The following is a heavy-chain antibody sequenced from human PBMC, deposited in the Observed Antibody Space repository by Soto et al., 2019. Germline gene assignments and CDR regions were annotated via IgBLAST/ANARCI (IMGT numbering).Heavy chain of an antibody. V-gene: IGHV3-23*01. Sequence: GSLRLSCAASGFTFSSYAMTWVRQAPGKGLEWVSGISGSGGSTYYADSVKGRFTISRDNSKNSLYLQMNSLRDEDTSVYYCARDNSIAGSFDPWGQGTLVTVSS. D-gene: IGHD6-13*01. J-gene: IGHJ5*02. CDR3: ARDNSIAGSFDP. CDR1: GFTFSSYA. CDR2: ISGSGGST.